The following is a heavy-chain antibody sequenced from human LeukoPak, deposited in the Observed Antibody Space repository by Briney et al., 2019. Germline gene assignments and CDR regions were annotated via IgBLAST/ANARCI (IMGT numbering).Heavy chain of an antibody. CDR1: GFTFGDYV. CDR3: TTDRAYCGGDCYPYYYYMDV. J-gene: IGHJ6*03. D-gene: IGHD2-21*01. Sequence: GGSLRLSSTASGFTFGDYVMSWFRQAPGKGLEWVGFIRGKAYGGTTEYAASVKGRFTISRDDSKSIAYLQMNSLKTEDTAVYYCTTDRAYCGGDCYPYYYYMDVWGKGTTVTVSS. CDR2: IRGKAYGGTT. V-gene: IGHV3-49*03.